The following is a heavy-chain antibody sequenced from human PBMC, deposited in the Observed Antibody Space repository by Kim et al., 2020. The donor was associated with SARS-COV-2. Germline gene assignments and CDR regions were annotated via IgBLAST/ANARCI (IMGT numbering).Heavy chain of an antibody. Sequence: ASVKVSCKASGYTFTSYAFHWVRQDPGQSLEWVGWIDAGSGDTKYSQNFQGRVTLTRDTSASTAYMELSSLRSEDTAVYYCARNEDLWGQGTLVTVSS. V-gene: IGHV1-3*01. J-gene: IGHJ4*02. CDR1: GYTFTSYA. CDR3: ARNEDL. D-gene: IGHD2-15*01. CDR2: IDAGSGDT.